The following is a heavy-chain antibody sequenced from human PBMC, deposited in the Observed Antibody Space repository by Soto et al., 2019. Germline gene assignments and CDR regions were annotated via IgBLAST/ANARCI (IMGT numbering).Heavy chain of an antibody. D-gene: IGHD2-15*01. Sequence: QLQLQESGPGLVKPSETLSLTCTVSGGSISSSSYYWGWIRQPPGKGLEWIGSIYYSGGTYYNPSLKSRVTISVDTSKNQFSLKLSSVTAADTAVYYCARRIVVVVAGTKVGAFDIWGQGTMVTVSS. CDR1: GGSISSSSYY. CDR2: IYYSGGT. V-gene: IGHV4-39*01. CDR3: ARRIVVVVAGTKVGAFDI. J-gene: IGHJ3*02.